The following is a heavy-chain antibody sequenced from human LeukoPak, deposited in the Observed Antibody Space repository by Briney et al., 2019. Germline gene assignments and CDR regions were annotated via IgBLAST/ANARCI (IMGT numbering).Heavy chain of an antibody. Sequence: GGPLRLSCAASGFTFSSYEMNWVRQAPEKGLEGVSYKCSRGSIIFYADSVKGRFTISRDNAKNSLYLQMDSLRVEDTAVYYCARGAAGGMYNWFDPWGQGTLVTVSS. CDR3: ARGAAGGMYNWFDP. CDR2: KCSRGSII. D-gene: IGHD6-13*01. J-gene: IGHJ5*02. CDR1: GFTFSSYE. V-gene: IGHV3-48*03.